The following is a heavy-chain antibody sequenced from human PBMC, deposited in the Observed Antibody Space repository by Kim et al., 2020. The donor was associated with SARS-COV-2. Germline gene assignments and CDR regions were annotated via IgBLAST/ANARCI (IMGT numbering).Heavy chain of an antibody. Sequence: GGSLRLSCAASGFTFSSYAMHWVRQAPGKGLEWVAVISYDGSNKYYADSVKGRFTISRDNSKNTLYLQMNSLRAEDTAVYYCARGRYPRSYYYGMDVWGQGTTVTVSS. V-gene: IGHV3-30-3*01. CDR1: GFTFSSYA. J-gene: IGHJ6*02. D-gene: IGHD3-16*02. CDR3: ARGRYPRSYYYGMDV. CDR2: ISYDGSNK.